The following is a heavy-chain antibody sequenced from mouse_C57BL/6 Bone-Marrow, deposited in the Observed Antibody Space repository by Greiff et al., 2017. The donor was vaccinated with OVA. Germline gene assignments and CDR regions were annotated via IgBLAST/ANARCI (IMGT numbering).Heavy chain of an antibody. V-gene: IGHV1-15*01. D-gene: IGHD1-2*01. CDR2: IDPETGGT. CDR1: GYTFTDYE. J-gene: IGHJ2*01. Sequence: VQLQQSGAELVRPGASVTLSCKASGYTFTDYEMHWVKQTPVHGLEWIGAIDPETGGTASTQKFKGKAILTADKSSSTAYMELRSLTSEDSAVYYCTKLLRPFDYWGQGTTLTVSS. CDR3: TKLLRPFDY.